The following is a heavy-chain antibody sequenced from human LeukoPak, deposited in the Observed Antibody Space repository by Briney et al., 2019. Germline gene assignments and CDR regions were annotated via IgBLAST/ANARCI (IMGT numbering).Heavy chain of an antibody. J-gene: IGHJ4*01. D-gene: IGHD3-10*01. Sequence: KPSETLSLTCTVSGGSISSYYWSWIRQPPGKGLEWIGYIYYSGSTNYNPSLKSRVTISVDTSKNQFSLKLSSVTAADTAVYYCASLLWFGEFRGSFDYWGQGTLVTVSS. CDR2: IYYSGST. V-gene: IGHV4-59*01. CDR3: ASLLWFGEFRGSFDY. CDR1: GGSISSYY.